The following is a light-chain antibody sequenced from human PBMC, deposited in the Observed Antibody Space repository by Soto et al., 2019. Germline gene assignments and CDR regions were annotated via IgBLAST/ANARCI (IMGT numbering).Light chain of an antibody. CDR2: LNSDGSH. J-gene: IGLJ2*01. Sequence: QAVVTQSPSASASLGASVKLTCTLSSGHSSYAIAWHRQQPEKGPRYLMKLNSDGSHSKGDGIPDRFSGSSSGAERYLTISSLQSEDEADYYCQTWGTGIRVFGGGTKVTVL. CDR3: QTWGTGIRV. CDR1: SGHSSYA. V-gene: IGLV4-69*01.